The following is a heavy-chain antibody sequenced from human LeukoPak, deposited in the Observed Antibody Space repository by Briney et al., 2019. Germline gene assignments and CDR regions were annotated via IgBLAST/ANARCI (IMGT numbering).Heavy chain of an antibody. CDR1: GYSFTSYW. D-gene: IGHD6-6*01. CDR3: ASAFRYSSSPFDY. CDR2: IYPGGSDT. J-gene: IGHJ4*02. V-gene: IGHV5-51*01. Sequence: GESLKISCKGSGYSFTSYWIGWVRQMPGKGLEWMGIIYPGGSDTRYSPSFQGQVTISADKSISTAYLQWSSLKASDTAMYYCASAFRYSSSPFDYWGQGTLVTVSS.